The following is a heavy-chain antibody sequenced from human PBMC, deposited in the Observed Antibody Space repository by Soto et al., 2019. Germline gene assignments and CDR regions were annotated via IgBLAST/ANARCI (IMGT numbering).Heavy chain of an antibody. Sequence: ASVKVSCKASGGTLSDYAITWVRQAPGQGLEWMGGTIPISGPTKYAQKFQGRVTITADKSTNTAYMELSSLTSDDTAVYYCAILCSTTNCPIAAADRDPPNDAFDIWGQGTMVTVSS. CDR2: TIPISGPT. CDR3: AILCSTTNCPIAAADRDPPNDAFDI. V-gene: IGHV1-69*06. CDR1: GGTLSDYA. D-gene: IGHD6-25*01. J-gene: IGHJ3*02.